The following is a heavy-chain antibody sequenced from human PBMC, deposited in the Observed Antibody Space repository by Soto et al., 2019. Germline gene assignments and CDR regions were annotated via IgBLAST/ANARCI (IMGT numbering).Heavy chain of an antibody. CDR2: IYYSGST. Sequence: QVQLQESGPGLVKPSETLSLTCTVSGGSISSYYWSWIRQPPGKGLEWIGYIYYSGSTNYNPSLKSRVTISVDTSKNQFSLKMSSVTAADTAVYYCARAAGSGWYQGNFAYWGQGTPVTVSS. CDR3: ARAAGSGWYQGNFAY. V-gene: IGHV4-59*01. CDR1: GGSISSYY. D-gene: IGHD6-19*01. J-gene: IGHJ4*02.